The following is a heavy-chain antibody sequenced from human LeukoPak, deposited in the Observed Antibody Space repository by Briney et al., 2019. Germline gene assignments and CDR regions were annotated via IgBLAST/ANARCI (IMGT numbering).Heavy chain of an antibody. D-gene: IGHD1-7*01. V-gene: IGHV5-51*01. CDR3: ARLVRYNWNYDRLNWFDP. CDR1: GYSFTSYW. CDR2: IYPGDSDT. Sequence: GESLKISCKGSGYSFTSYWIGWVRQMPGKGLEWMGIIYPGDSDTRYSPSFQGQVTISADKSISTAYLQWSSLKASDTAMYYCARLVRYNWNYDRLNWFDPWGQGTLVTASS. J-gene: IGHJ5*02.